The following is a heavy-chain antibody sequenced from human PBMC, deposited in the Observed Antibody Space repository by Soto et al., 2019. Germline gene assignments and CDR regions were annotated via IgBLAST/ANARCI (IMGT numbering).Heavy chain of an antibody. V-gene: IGHV4-34*01. CDR1: DGSFSDYY. CDR3: ARGQWLDNY. CDR2: INHSGST. J-gene: IGHJ4*02. Sequence: PSETLSLTCAVYDGSFSDYYWSWIRQPPGKGLEWIGEINHSGSTNYNPSLKSRVTISVDTSKSQFSLRLSSVTAADTAVYYCARGQWLDNYWGQGTLVTVSS. D-gene: IGHD6-19*01.